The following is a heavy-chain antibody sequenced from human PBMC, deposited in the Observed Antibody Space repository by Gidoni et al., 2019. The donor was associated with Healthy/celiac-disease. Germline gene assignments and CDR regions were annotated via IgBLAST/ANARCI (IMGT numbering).Heavy chain of an antibody. CDR3: AKGSDDQYPGPYSSSWYSVY. CDR2: ISGSGGST. V-gene: IGHV3-23*01. D-gene: IGHD6-13*01. J-gene: IGHJ4*02. Sequence: EVQLLPSAGVLVQPGGSLRTSSAASGFTFSSYAMRWVRQAPGKGLEWVSGISGSGGSTYYADSVKGRFTISRDNSKNTRYLQMNSLRAEDTAVYYCAKGSDDQYPGPYSSSWYSVYWGQGTLVTVAS. CDR1: GFTFSSYA.